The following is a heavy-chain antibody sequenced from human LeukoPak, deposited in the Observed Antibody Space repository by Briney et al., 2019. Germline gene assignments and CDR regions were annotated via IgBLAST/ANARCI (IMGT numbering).Heavy chain of an antibody. CDR3: AKDGRPDTYGIFDL. CDR1: GFTFSSYW. D-gene: IGHD1-1*01. V-gene: IGHV3-74*01. J-gene: IGHJ4*01. Sequence: GGSLRLSCAASGFTFSSYWMHWVRQAPGKGLVWVSRINSDGSSTSYADSVKGRFTISRDNAKNSLYLQMNSLRAEDTAFYYCAKDGRPDTYGIFDLWGHGTLVTVSS. CDR2: INSDGSST.